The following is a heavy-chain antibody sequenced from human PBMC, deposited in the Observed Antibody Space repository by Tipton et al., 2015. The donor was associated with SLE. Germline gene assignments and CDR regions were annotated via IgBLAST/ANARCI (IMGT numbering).Heavy chain of an antibody. J-gene: IGHJ4*02. V-gene: IGHV4-59*11. CDR3: AREGDSSGFDY. CDR2: IYYSGST. CDR1: GGSISSHF. Sequence: LRLSCTVSGGSISSHFWTWIRQPPGKGLEWIGYIYYSGSTNYNPSLKSRVTISVDTSKNQFSLKLSSVTAADTAVYYCAREGDSSGFDYWGQGTLVTVSS. D-gene: IGHD6-19*01.